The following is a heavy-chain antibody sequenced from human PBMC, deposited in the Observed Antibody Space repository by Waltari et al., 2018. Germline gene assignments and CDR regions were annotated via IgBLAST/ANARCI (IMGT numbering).Heavy chain of an antibody. J-gene: IGHJ4*02. Sequence: EVQLVASGGGLVQPGRSLSLSCLGSGFRFVDYARCWVRQLRGKGREWVSCIGWNSGAIGYADSARGRFTTYRDNAKKSLYLQMGRRRPEDTALYYCVKGGWGFGAFYEQHWGQGIQVTISS. CDR1: GFRFVDYA. CDR3: VKGGWGFGAFYEQH. V-gene: IGHV3-9*01. D-gene: IGHD3-10*01. CDR2: IGWNSGAI.